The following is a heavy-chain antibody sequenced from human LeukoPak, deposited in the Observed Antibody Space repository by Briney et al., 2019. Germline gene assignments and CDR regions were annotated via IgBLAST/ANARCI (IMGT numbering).Heavy chain of an antibody. Sequence: GESLKISCKGSGYIFTSYWIGWVRQMPGKGLEWMGIIYPGDSDTRYSPSFQGQVTISADKSISTAYLQWSSLKASETAMYYCASSITIFGVAFFYWGQGTLVTVSS. V-gene: IGHV5-51*01. J-gene: IGHJ4*02. CDR3: ASSITIFGVAFFY. CDR1: GYIFTSYW. CDR2: IYPGDSDT. D-gene: IGHD3-3*01.